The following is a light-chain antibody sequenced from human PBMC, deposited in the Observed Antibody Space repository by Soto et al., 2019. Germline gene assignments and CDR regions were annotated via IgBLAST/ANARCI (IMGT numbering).Light chain of an antibody. CDR1: QSVSSY. CDR3: QQYNTWPPRYT. CDR2: RAS. J-gene: IGKJ2*01. Sequence: EIVMTQSPATLSVSPGGRATLSCRASQSVSSYLAWYQQRPGQPPRLLIYRASTRATGIPARFSGSGSGTEFSLTIGSLQSEDFAVYYCQQYNTWPPRYTFGQGTKLEI. V-gene: IGKV3-15*01.